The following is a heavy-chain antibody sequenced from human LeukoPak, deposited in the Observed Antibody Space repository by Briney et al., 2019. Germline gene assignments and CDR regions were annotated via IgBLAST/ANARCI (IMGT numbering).Heavy chain of an antibody. CDR2: IKSKTDGGTT. CDR1: GFTFSNAW. J-gene: IGHJ3*01. D-gene: IGHD3-10*01. Sequence: GGSLRLSCAASGFTFSNAWMSWVRQAPGKGLEWVGRIKSKTDGGTTDYAAPVKGRFTISRDDSKNTLYLQMNSLKTGDTAVYYCTTASMVRGVISWGQGTMVTVSS. V-gene: IGHV3-15*01. CDR3: TTASMVRGVIS.